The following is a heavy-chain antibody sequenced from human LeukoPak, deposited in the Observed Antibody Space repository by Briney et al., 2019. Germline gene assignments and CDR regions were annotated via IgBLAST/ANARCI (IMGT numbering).Heavy chain of an antibody. V-gene: IGHV3-23*01. Sequence: GGSLRLSCAASGFTFSSYAMSWVRQAPGKGLEWVSAISGSGGSTYYADSVKGRVTISRDNSKKTLNLLMNSLRAEDTAVYYCAKTYCSSTSCYTGGFDPWGQGTLVTVSS. J-gene: IGHJ5*02. CDR3: AKTYCSSTSCYTGGFDP. D-gene: IGHD2-2*02. CDR2: ISGSGGST. CDR1: GFTFSSYA.